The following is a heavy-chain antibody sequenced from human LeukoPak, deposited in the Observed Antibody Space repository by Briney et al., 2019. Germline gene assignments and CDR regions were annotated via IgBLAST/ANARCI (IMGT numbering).Heavy chain of an antibody. J-gene: IGHJ4*02. CDR2: MYYIGNT. CDR1: GGSISSSSYY. D-gene: IGHD6-19*01. CDR3: ARVGSGWGEIDS. V-gene: IGHV4-39*07. Sequence: SETLSFTCTVSGGSISSSSYYWGWIRQPPGKGLEWIGSMYYIGNTYYNPSLKSRVLISVDTSRNQFSLKLSSVTAADTAVYYCARVGSGWGEIDSWGQGTLVTVSS.